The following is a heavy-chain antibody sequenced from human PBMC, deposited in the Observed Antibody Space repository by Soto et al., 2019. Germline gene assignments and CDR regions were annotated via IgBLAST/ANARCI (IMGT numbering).Heavy chain of an antibody. CDR1: GFIFSYYG. D-gene: IGHD5-18*01. Sequence: QVQLVESGGGVVQPGRSLRLSCAASGFIFSYYGMHWVRQAPGKGLEWVAIIWYDGSNVQYTDAVKGRFTVSRDNSRNTVYLQMDSLRPEDTAVYYCARDFGHSYGFYNYFDSWGQGALVTVSS. J-gene: IGHJ4*02. CDR2: IWYDGSNV. CDR3: ARDFGHSYGFYNYFDS. V-gene: IGHV3-33*01.